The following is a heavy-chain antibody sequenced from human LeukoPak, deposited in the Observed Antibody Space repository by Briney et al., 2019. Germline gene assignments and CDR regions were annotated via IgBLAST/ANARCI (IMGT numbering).Heavy chain of an antibody. V-gene: IGHV3-30*03. D-gene: IGHD6-13*01. CDR3: ARDSASGYSSSWYPQY. CDR2: IAYDGGNI. CDR1: GFTLSSSG. Sequence: PGGSLRLSCAASGFTLSSSGMHWVRQAPGKGLEWVAIIAYDGGNIYYADSVKGRFTISRDNSKNTLYLQMNSLRAEDTAVYFCARDSASGYSSSWYPQYWGQGTLVTVSS. J-gene: IGHJ4*02.